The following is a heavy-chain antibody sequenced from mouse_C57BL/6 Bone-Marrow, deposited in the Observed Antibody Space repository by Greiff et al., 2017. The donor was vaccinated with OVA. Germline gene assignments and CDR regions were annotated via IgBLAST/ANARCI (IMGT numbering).Heavy chain of an antibody. Sequence: EVQVVESGPGLVKPSQSLSLTCSVSGYSITSGYYWNWIRQFPGNKLEWMGYISYDGSNNYNPSLKTRSSITPDTSKNQLFLKLNSVTTEDTATFYCSRDLAETLFAYWGQGTLVTVTA. J-gene: IGHJ3*01. V-gene: IGHV3-6*01. CDR2: ISYDGSN. CDR3: SRDLAETLFAY. CDR1: GYSITSGYY.